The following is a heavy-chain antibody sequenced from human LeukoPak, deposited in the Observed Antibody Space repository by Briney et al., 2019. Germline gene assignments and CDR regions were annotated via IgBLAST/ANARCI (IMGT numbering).Heavy chain of an antibody. CDR3: ARAGYSSSWYYFDY. D-gene: IGHD6-13*01. J-gene: IGHJ4*02. CDR1: GGSISSYY. Sequence: SETLSLTCTVSGGSISSYYWSWIRQPPGKGLEWIGYIYYSGSTNYNPSLKSRVTISVDTSKNQFSLKLSSVTAADTAVYYCARAGYSSSWYYFDYWGQGTLVTVS. V-gene: IGHV4-59*01. CDR2: IYYSGST.